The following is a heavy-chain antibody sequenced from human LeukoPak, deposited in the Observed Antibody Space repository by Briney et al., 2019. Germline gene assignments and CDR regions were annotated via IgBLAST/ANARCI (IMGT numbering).Heavy chain of an antibody. CDR2: INPSGGST. D-gene: IGHD2/OR15-2a*01. Sequence: GASVKVSCKASGYTFTSYYMHWVRQAPGQGLEWMGIINPSGGSTSYAQKFQGRVTMTRDMSTSTVYMELSSLRSEDTAVYYCARDTAYLNPILSNYYYYYYMDVWGKGTTVTVSS. V-gene: IGHV1-46*01. CDR1: GYTFTSYY. J-gene: IGHJ6*03. CDR3: ARDTAYLNPILSNYYYYYYMDV.